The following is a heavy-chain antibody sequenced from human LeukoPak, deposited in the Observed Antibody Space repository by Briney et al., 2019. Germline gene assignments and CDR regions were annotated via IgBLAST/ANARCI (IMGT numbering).Heavy chain of an antibody. V-gene: IGHV4-59*01. J-gene: IGHJ3*02. CDR1: GGSISSYY. CDR2: IYYSGST. D-gene: IGHD3-22*01. CDR3: ARGSRTAYYYDGSGQLFDI. Sequence: SETLSLTCTVSGGSISSYYWSWIRQPPGKGLEWIGYIYYSGSTNYNPSLKSRVTISVDTSKNQFSLKLSSVTAADTAVYYCARGSRTAYYYDGSGQLFDIWGQGTMVTVSS.